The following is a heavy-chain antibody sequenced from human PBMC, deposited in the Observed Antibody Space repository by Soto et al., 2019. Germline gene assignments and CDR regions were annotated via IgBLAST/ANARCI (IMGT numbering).Heavy chain of an antibody. V-gene: IGHV1-18*01. CDR2: ISGNNGNT. Sequence: ASVKVSCKASGYTFSIYGITWVRKAPGKGFEWMGWISGNNGNTNYAQQLQGRVTLTTDTSTTTAYMELRSLRSDDTALYYCARTYCSGGSCYSPWFDPWGQGTLVTVSS. J-gene: IGHJ5*02. D-gene: IGHD2-15*01. CDR3: ARTYCSGGSCYSPWFDP. CDR1: GYTFSIYG.